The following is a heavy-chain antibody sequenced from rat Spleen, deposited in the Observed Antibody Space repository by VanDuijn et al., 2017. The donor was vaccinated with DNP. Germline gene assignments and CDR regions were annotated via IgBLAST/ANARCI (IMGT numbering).Heavy chain of an antibody. CDR1: GYTFTTYY. V-gene: IGHV1-43*01. D-gene: IGHD5-1*01. J-gene: IGHJ4*01. CDR3: ARTGSYAMDA. Sequence: QVQLQQSGAELAKPGSSVKISCRASGYTFTTYYIGWIKQTTRQGLEYIGYINTGSGGTNYNEKFKGKATLTVDKSSSTAFMQLSSLTPDDSAVYYCARTGSYAMDAWGQGTSVTVSS. CDR2: INTGSGGT.